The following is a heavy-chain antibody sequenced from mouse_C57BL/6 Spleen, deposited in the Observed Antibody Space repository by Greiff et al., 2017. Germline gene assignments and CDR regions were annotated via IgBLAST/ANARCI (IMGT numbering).Heavy chain of an antibody. V-gene: IGHV2-3*01. CDR2: IWGDGST. Sequence: VQLQQSGPGLVAPSQSLSITCTVSGFSLTSYGVSWVRQPPGKGLEWLGVIWGDGSTNDQSALISRMSISKDNSKSQVFLKLNSLQTDDTATYYFAKAGPREGYAMDYWGQGTSVTVSS. J-gene: IGHJ4*01. CDR1: GFSLTSYG. CDR3: AKAGPREGYAMDY.